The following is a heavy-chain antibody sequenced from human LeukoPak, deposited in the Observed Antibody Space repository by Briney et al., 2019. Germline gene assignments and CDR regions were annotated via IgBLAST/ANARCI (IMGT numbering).Heavy chain of an antibody. CDR2: IYTSGST. CDR3: ARSYSSSWYTGFDP. Sequence: SETLSLTCTVSGGSISSYYWSWSRQPAGKGLEWIGRIYTSGSTNYSPSLKSRVTMSVDTSKNQFSLKLSSVTAADTAVYYCARSYSSSWYTGFDPWGQGTLVTVSS. J-gene: IGHJ5*02. V-gene: IGHV4-4*07. CDR1: GGSISSYY. D-gene: IGHD6-13*01.